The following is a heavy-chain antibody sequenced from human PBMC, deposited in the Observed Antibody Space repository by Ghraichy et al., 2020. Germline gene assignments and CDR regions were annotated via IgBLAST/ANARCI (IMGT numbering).Heavy chain of an antibody. CDR3: ARHAASNWFDP. V-gene: IGHV4-39*01. CDR1: GGSISSSSYY. Sequence: SETLSLTCTVSGGSISSSSYYWGWIRQPPGKGLEWIGSIYYSGSTYYNPSLKSRVTISVDTSKNQFSLKLSSVTAADTAGYYCARHAASNWFDPWGQGTLVTVSS. J-gene: IGHJ5*02. CDR2: IYYSGST.